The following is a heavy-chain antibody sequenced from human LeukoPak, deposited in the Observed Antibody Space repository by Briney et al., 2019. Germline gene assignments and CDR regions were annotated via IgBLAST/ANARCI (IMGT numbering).Heavy chain of an antibody. Sequence: GGSLRLSCTASGFTFGDYAMSWVRQAPGKGLEWVGFIRSKAYGGTTQYAASVKGRFTISRDDSKSIAYLQMNSLKTEDTAVHYCTRDALGLEPAAGTGYSYNYLDVWGKGTTVTISS. CDR3: TRDALGLEPAAGTGYSYNYLDV. D-gene: IGHD6-13*01. V-gene: IGHV3-49*04. CDR2: IRSKAYGGTT. J-gene: IGHJ6*03. CDR1: GFTFGDYA.